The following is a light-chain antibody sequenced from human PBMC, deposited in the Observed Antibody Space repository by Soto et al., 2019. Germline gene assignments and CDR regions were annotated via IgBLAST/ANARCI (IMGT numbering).Light chain of an antibody. CDR2: DAS. V-gene: IGKV3-11*01. CDR1: QSVSSY. Sequence: VVMPQSPSTLSVSPGERSTLSCMAIQSVSSYLAWYQQKPGQAPRLLIYDASNRATGIPARFSGSGSGTDFTLIISRLEPEDFAVYYCQQYGNSFVGFGQGAKVDIK. CDR3: QQYGNSFVG. J-gene: IGKJ1*01.